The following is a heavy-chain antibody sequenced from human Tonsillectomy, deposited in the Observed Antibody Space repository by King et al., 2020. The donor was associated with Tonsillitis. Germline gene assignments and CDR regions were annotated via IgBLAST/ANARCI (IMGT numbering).Heavy chain of an antibody. J-gene: IGHJ3*02. D-gene: IGHD3-22*01. CDR2: ITSGGST. Sequence: LVESGGGLVQPGGSLRLSCAASGFTFSSYAMSWVRQAPGKGLEWVSTITSGGSTYYADSVKGRFTISRDNSKNTLYLQMNSLRAEDKAVYYCAKEGGGYDSSGYYYSGAFDIWGQGTMVTVSS. CDR3: AKEGGGYDSSGYYYSGAFDI. V-gene: IGHV3-23*04. CDR1: GFTFSSYA.